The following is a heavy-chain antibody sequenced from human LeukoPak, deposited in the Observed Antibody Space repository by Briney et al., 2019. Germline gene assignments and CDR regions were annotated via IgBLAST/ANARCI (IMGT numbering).Heavy chain of an antibody. CDR3: ARDHLYSRSWGEYFQH. V-gene: IGHV3-11*05. Sequence: GGSLRLSCTASGFTFNDYYMSWIRQAPGKGPEWVSYISGSSSYTNYADSVKGRFTISRDNAKKSLFLQMNSLRAEDTAVYYCARDHLYSRSWGEYFQHWGQGTLVTVSS. D-gene: IGHD1-26*01. J-gene: IGHJ1*01. CDR1: GFTFNDYY. CDR2: ISGSSSYT.